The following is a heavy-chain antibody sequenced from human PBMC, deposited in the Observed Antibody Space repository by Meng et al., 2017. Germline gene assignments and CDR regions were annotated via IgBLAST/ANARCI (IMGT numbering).Heavy chain of an antibody. CDR3: ARVPTYYYDSSGYYLFDY. J-gene: IGHJ4*02. CDR2: INHSGST. V-gene: IGHV4-34*01. D-gene: IGHD3-22*01. CDR1: GGSFSGYY. Sequence: QVPLQQWGAGLLKPSEPLSLTCAVYGGSFSGYYWSWIRQPPGKGLEWIGEINHSGSTNYNPSLKSRVTISVDTSKNQFSLKLSSVTAADTAVYYCARVPTYYYDSSGYYLFDYWGQGTLVTVSS.